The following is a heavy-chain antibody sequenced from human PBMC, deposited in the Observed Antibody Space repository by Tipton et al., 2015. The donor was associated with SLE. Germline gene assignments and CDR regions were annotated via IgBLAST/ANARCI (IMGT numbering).Heavy chain of an antibody. CDR3: AASGLLWFREFLDY. D-gene: IGHD3-10*01. V-gene: IGHV1-18*04. CDR2: ISAYNGNT. J-gene: IGHJ4*02. Sequence: QSGPEVKTPGASLKVSCKASGYILTDYYIHWVRQAPGQGLEWMGWISAYNGNTNYAQKLQGRVTMTTDTSTSTAYMELRSLRSDDTAVYYCAASGLLWFREFLDYWGQGTLVTVSS. CDR1: GYILTDYY.